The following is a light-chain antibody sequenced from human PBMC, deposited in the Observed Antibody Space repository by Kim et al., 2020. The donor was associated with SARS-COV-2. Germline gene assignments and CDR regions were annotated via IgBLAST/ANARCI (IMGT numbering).Light chain of an antibody. V-gene: IGLV4-69*01. CDR1: SGHSSYA. Sequence: LVLTQSPSASASLGASVKITCTLSSGHSSYAIAWHQQQPEKGPRYLMKLNSDGSHSKGDGIPDRFSGSSSGAERYLTISSLQSEDEADYYCQTWGTGNVVFGGGTQLTVL. J-gene: IGLJ2*01. CDR2: LNSDGSH. CDR3: QTWGTGNVV.